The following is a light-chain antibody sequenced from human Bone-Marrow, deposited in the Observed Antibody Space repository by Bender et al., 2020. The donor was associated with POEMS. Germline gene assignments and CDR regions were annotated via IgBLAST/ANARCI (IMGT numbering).Light chain of an antibody. V-gene: IGLV6-57*01. CDR1: NGSIASKY. CDR2: EDK. J-gene: IGLJ2*01. CDR3: QSYDDTNDVV. Sequence: FMLSQPHSVSESPGLTVIISCTRTNGSIASKYVQWYQQRPGASPTTVIYEDKQRPSGVPDRYSGSVDRSSNSASLTISGLRAEDEADYYCQSYDDTNDVVFGGGTKLTVL.